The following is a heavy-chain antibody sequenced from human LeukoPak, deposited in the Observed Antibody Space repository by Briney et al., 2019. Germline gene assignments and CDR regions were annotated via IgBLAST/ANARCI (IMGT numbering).Heavy chain of an antibody. CDR1: GFTFSSYA. V-gene: IGHV3-48*03. Sequence: PGGSLRLSCAASGFTFSSYAMSWVRQAPGKGLEWVSYISSSGSTIYYADSVKGRFTISRDNAKNSLYLQMNSLSAEDTAVYYCARKGLASGSYKYYYYYMDVWGKGTTVTVSS. CDR3: ARKGLASGSYKYYYYYMDV. D-gene: IGHD3-10*01. J-gene: IGHJ6*03. CDR2: ISSSGSTI.